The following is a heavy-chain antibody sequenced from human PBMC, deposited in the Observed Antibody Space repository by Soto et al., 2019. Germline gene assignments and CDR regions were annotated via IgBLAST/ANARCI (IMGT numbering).Heavy chain of an antibody. CDR1: GYTFTSYG. CDR2: ISAYNGNT. CDR3: ARDDIVVVPAAIGDDAFDI. V-gene: IGHV1-18*01. Sequence: QVQLVQSGAEVKKPGASVKVSCKASGYTFTSYGISWVRQAPGQGLEWMGWISAYNGNTNYAQKLQGRVTMTTDTPTSTAYMELRSRRSDDTAVYSCARDDIVVVPAAIGDDAFDIWGQGTMVTVSS. D-gene: IGHD2-2*02. J-gene: IGHJ3*02.